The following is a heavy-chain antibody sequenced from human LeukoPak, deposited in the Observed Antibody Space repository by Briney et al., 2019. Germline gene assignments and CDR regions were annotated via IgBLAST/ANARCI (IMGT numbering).Heavy chain of an antibody. D-gene: IGHD2-2*01. CDR3: ARDYSSSGTFFGYYYGMDV. J-gene: IGHJ6*02. CDR1: GFTFSSYS. Sequence: GGSLRLSCAASGFTFSSYSMNWVRQAPGKGLEWISYISGSSKIIHWAEALKGRFTISRDNAKNSLYLQMNSLRDEDTAVYYCARDYSSSGTFFGYYYGMDVWGQGTTVTVSS. CDR2: ISGSSKII. V-gene: IGHV3-48*02.